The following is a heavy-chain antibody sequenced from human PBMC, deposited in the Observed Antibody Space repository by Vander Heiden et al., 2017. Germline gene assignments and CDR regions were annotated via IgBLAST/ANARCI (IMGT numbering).Heavy chain of an antibody. CDR2: ISVKRGTI. CDR1: VFKFDDYG. Sequence: EVQLVESGGGLVQPGRSLRLACATSVFKFDDYGMHWVRQAPGKGLVWVSGISVKRGTIGYADSVKGRVSISRDNVKNSLFLQMNSLRVDDTALYYCAKAKGYWQWLLRDGMDVWFEGRTVTLYS. V-gene: IGHV3-9*01. J-gene: IGHJ6*02. CDR3: AKAKGYWQWLLRDGMDV. D-gene: IGHD6-19*01.